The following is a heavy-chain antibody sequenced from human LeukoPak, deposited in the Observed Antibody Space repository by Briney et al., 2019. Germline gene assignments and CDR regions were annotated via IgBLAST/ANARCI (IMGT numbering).Heavy chain of an antibody. D-gene: IGHD2-15*01. CDR3: ARGWSADYFDY. J-gene: IGHJ4*02. Sequence: GGSLRLPCAASGFTFSSYSINWVRQAPGKGLEWVSSIKGRFTISRDNAKNSLYLQMNSLRAEDTAVYYCARGWSADYFDYWGQGILVTVSS. V-gene: IGHV3-21*06. CDR1: GFTFSSYS. CDR2: I.